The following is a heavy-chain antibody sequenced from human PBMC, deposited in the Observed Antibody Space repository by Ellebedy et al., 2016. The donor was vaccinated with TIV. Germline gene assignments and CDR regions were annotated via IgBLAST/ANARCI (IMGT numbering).Heavy chain of an antibody. J-gene: IGHJ2*01. D-gene: IGHD5-12*01. CDR3: AREIVDTISRGWYFDL. CDR2: IGLADDT. Sequence: GESLKISCAASGFTFSNYDMHWVRQATGKGLEWVSAIGLADDTYYPGSVKGRFTISREDAKNSLYLQMNSLRAGDTAVYYCAREIVDTISRGWYFDLWGRGTLVTVSS. V-gene: IGHV3-13*01. CDR1: GFTFSNYD.